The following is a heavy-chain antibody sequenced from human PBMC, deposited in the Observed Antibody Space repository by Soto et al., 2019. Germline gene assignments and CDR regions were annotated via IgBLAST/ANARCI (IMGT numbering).Heavy chain of an antibody. CDR3: AREAYNEGKTFDY. CDR2: FNPRNLGT. CDR1: GYTFTSHY. D-gene: IGHD1-20*01. J-gene: IGHJ4*02. V-gene: IGHV1-46*01. Sequence: ASVKVSFKASGYTFTSHYVHWVRQAPGQGLEWMAIFNPRNLGTMYAPNFQGRVTLTWDTSTNTVYMELSSLRSEDTAVYYCAREAYNEGKTFDYWGQGTPVTVSS.